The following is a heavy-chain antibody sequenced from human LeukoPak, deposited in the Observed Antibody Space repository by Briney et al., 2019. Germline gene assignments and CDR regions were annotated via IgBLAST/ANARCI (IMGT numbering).Heavy chain of an antibody. J-gene: IGHJ4*02. Sequence: SETLSLTCTVSGGSISSYYWSWIRQPPGKGLEWIGYIYYSGSTNYNPSLKSRVTISVDTSKNQFSLRLSSVTAADTALYYCARHAAFADCQSHLTHFDYWGRGTLVTVSS. CDR2: IYYSGST. V-gene: IGHV4-59*08. CDR1: GGSISSYY. CDR3: ARHAAFADCQSHLTHFDY. D-gene: IGHD1-14*01.